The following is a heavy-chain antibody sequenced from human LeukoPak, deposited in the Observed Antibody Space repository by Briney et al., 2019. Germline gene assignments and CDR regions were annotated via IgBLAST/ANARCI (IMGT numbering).Heavy chain of an antibody. V-gene: IGHV4-39*07. CDR1: GGSISSSSYY. CDR2: INHSGST. J-gene: IGHJ4*02. Sequence: SETLSLTCTVSGGSISSSSYYWSWIRQPPGKGLEWIGEINHSGSTNYNPSLKSRVTISVDTSKNQFSLKLSSVTAADTAVYYCARGDYDFWSGYYPRVLDYWGQGTLVTVSS. CDR3: ARGDYDFWSGYYPRVLDY. D-gene: IGHD3-3*01.